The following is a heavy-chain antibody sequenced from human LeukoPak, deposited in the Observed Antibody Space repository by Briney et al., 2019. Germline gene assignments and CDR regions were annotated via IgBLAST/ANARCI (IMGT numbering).Heavy chain of an antibody. Sequence: SETLSLTCAVYGGSFSGYYWSWIRQPPGKGLEWIGEINHSGSTNYNPSLKSRVTISVDTSKNQFSLKLSSVTAADTAVYYCARTDIVGATAIDYWGQGTLVTVSS. CDR2: INHSGST. D-gene: IGHD1-26*01. J-gene: IGHJ4*02. CDR3: ARTDIVGATAIDY. CDR1: GGSFSGYY. V-gene: IGHV4-34*01.